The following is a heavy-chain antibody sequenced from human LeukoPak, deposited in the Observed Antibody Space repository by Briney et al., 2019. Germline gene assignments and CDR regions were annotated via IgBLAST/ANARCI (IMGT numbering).Heavy chain of an antibody. Sequence: SETLSLTCAVSGGSISSSNWWTWVRQTPGKGLEWIGEISQSESTNYNPSLKSRVTISVDTSKNQFSLKLSSVTAADTAVYYCARFGHRVTQWELLDSEIDYWGQGTLVTVSS. CDR2: ISQSEST. CDR1: GGSISSSNW. J-gene: IGHJ4*02. V-gene: IGHV4-4*02. CDR3: ARFGHRVTQWELLDSEIDY. D-gene: IGHD1-26*01.